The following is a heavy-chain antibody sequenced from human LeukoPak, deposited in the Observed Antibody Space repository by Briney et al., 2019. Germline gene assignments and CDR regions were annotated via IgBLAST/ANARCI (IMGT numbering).Heavy chain of an antibody. Sequence: SETLSLTCAVYGGSFSGYYWSWIRQPPGKGLEWIGEINHSGSTNYNPSLKSRVTISVDRSKNQFSLKLSSVTAADTAVYYCARTLQRPNWFDPWGQGTLVTVSS. V-gene: IGHV4-34*01. J-gene: IGHJ5*02. CDR1: GGSFSGYY. CDR3: ARTLQRPNWFDP. CDR2: INHSGST.